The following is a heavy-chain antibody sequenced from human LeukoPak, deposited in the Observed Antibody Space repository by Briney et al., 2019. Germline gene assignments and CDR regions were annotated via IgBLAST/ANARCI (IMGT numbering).Heavy chain of an antibody. CDR3: AKGGRYGLIYYYYMDV. D-gene: IGHD3-16*01. J-gene: IGHJ6*03. V-gene: IGHV3-23*01. Sequence: GGSLRLSCAASGFTFSSYAMSWVRQAPGKGLEWVSAISGSGGSTYYADSVKGRFTISRDNSKNTLYLQMNSLRAEDTAVYYCAKGGRYGLIYYYYMDVWGKGTTVTVSS. CDR2: ISGSGGST. CDR1: GFTFSSYA.